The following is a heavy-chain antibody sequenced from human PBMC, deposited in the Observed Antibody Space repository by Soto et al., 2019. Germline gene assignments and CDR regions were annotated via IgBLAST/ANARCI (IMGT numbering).Heavy chain of an antibody. V-gene: IGHV4-34*01. CDR3: ARASGGMNA. CDR2: INHREST. D-gene: IGHD6-19*01. Sequence: QVQLQQWGAGLLKPSETLSLTCAVYGGSFSGYYWTWIRQPPGKGLEWIGEINHRESTNYNPSLKSRVTLSEDASKNQFSLKLSSVNAADTAVYYCARASGGMNAWGQGTTVIVSS. CDR1: GGSFSGYY. J-gene: IGHJ6*02.